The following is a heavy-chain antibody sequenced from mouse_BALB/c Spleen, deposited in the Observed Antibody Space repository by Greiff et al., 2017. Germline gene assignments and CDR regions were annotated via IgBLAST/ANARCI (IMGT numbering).Heavy chain of an antibody. Sequence: EVQLVESGGGLVQPKGSLKLSCAASGFTFNTYAMNWVRQAPGKGLEWVARIRSKSNNYATYYADSVKDRFTISRDDSQSMLYLQMNNLKTEDTAMYYCFGYHVGFAYWGQGTLVTVSA. CDR2: IRSKSNNYAT. CDR1: GFTFNTYA. D-gene: IGHD2-2*01. J-gene: IGHJ3*01. CDR3: FGYHVGFAY. V-gene: IGHV10-1*02.